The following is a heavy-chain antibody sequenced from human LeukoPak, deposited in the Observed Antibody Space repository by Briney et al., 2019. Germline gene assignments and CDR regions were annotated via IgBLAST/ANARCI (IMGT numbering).Heavy chain of an antibody. J-gene: IGHJ6*02. CDR1: GYTFTRSA. Sequence: ASVKVSCKASGYTFTRSALHWVRQAPGQRLEWMGWTSNYNGNTKYSEKFQGRVTITRDTSANIVYMGLNSLRSRDTGVYYCARDEVDYYGMDVWGQGTTITVSS. D-gene: IGHD3-10*01. CDR3: ARDEVDYYGMDV. V-gene: IGHV1-3*04. CDR2: TSNYNGNT.